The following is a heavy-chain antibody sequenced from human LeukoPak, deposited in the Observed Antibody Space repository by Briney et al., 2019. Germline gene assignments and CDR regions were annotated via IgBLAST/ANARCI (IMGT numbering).Heavy chain of an antibody. J-gene: IGHJ4*02. D-gene: IGHD3-22*01. V-gene: IGHV3-23*01. Sequence: GGSLRLSCAASGFTFSSYAMSWVRQAPGKGLEWVSAISGSGGSTYYADSVKGRFTISRDNSRNTLYLQMNSLRAEDTAVYYCAKDPAMIVVVNHFDYWGQGTLVTVSS. CDR2: ISGSGGST. CDR3: AKDPAMIVVVNHFDY. CDR1: GFTFSSYA.